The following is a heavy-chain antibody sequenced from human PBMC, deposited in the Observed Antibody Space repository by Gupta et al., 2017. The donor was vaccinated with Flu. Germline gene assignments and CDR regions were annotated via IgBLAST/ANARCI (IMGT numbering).Heavy chain of an antibody. CDR2: ISSRSSTI. J-gene: IGHJ6*02. Sequence: SGFIFSSYSMNWVRQAPGKGLEWVSYISSRSSTIYYADSVKGRFTISRDNAKNSLYLQMNSLRAEDTAVYYCARVRTIRAPNGMDVWGQGTTVTVSS. CDR3: ARVRTIRAPNGMDV. CDR1: GFIFSSYS. V-gene: IGHV3-48*01. D-gene: IGHD3-3*02.